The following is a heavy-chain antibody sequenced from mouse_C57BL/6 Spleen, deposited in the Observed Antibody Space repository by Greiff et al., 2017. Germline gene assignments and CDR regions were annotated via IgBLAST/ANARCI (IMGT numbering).Heavy chain of an antibody. Sequence: EVMLVASGGGLVKPGGSLKLSCAASGFTFSSYAMSWVRQTPEKRLEWVATISDGGSYTYYPDNVKGRFTISRDNAKNNLYLQMSHLKSEDTAMYYCAREGGYDGYDYWGQGTTLTVSS. J-gene: IGHJ2*01. CDR3: AREGGYDGYDY. CDR2: ISDGGSYT. D-gene: IGHD2-2*01. V-gene: IGHV5-4*01. CDR1: GFTFSSYA.